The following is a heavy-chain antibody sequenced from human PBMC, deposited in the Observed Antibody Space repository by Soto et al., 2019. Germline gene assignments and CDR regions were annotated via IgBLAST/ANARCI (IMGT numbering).Heavy chain of an antibody. CDR3: ARREGYY. Sequence: QVQLVQSGAEVKKPGSSVKVSCKASGGTFSSYTISWVRQAPGQGLEWMGRIIPILGIANYAQKFQGRVTTTADKSRSTAYMKLSSERSEETALYYWARREGYYWGQGTLVTLSS. J-gene: IGHJ4*02. V-gene: IGHV1-69*02. CDR1: GGTFSSYT. CDR2: IIPILGIA.